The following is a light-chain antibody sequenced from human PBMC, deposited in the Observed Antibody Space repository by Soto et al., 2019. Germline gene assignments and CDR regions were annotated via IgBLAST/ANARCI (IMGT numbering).Light chain of an antibody. Sequence: EIVLTQSPGTLSLSPGERATLSCRASQSVSSSSLAWYQQKPGQAPRLLIYGASNRATGIPDGFSGSGSGTDFTLTISRLDPEDFAVYYCQHYGGSPLYTFGQGTKLEIK. J-gene: IGKJ2*01. CDR1: QSVSSSS. CDR3: QHYGGSPLYT. V-gene: IGKV3-20*01. CDR2: GAS.